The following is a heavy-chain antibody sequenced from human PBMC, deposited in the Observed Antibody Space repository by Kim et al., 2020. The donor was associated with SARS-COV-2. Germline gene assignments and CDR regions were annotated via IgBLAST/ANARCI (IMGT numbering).Heavy chain of an antibody. V-gene: IGHV4-39*07. D-gene: IGHD3-9*01. Sequence: SETLSLTCTVSGGSISSSSYYWGWIRQPPGKGLEWIGSIYYSGSTYYNPSLKSRVTISVDTSKNQFSLKLSSVTAADTAVYYCALGGDILTGYYNWYSDPWGRGTRVTVS. CDR2: IYYSGST. CDR3: ALGGDILTGYYNWYSDP. CDR1: GGSISSSSYY. J-gene: IGHJ2*01.